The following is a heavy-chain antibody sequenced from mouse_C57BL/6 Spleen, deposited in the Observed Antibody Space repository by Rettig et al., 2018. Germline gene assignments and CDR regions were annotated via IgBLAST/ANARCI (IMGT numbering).Heavy chain of an antibody. CDR1: GYAFSSSW. J-gene: IGHJ4*01. CDR3: ARSGVYYDYDGAMDY. Sequence: QVQLQQSGPELLKPGASVTISCKASGYAFSSSWMNWVKKRPGKGLEWIGRIYPGDGDTNYNGKFKGKATLTADKSSSTAYMQLSSLTSEDSAVYFCARSGVYYDYDGAMDYWGQGTSVTVSS. V-gene: IGHV1-82*01. D-gene: IGHD2-4*01. CDR2: IYPGDGDT.